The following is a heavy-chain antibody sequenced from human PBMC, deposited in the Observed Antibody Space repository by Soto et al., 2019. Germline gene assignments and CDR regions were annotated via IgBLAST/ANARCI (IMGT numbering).Heavy chain of an antibody. D-gene: IGHD3-10*01. CDR2: IYPGDSDT. J-gene: IGHJ6*02. V-gene: IGHV5-51*01. CDR1: GYTFSSHW. Sequence: EVQLVQSGAEVKKPGESLKISCKGSGYTFSSHWICWMRQMPGKGLEWMGIIYPGDSDTRYSPSFQGQVTISADESISTAYLQWSSLKASDTAIYYCARRGFYYGSRSPSYYYYYGMDVWGQGTTVTVSS. CDR3: ARRGFYYGSRSPSYYYYYGMDV.